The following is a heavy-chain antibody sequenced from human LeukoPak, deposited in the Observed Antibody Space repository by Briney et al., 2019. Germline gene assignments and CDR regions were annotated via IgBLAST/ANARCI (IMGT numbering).Heavy chain of an antibody. CDR2: MYYSGST. CDR1: GGSISGYH. V-gene: IGHV4-59*01. CDR3: ARGGVYFDS. J-gene: IGHJ4*02. D-gene: IGHD6-25*01. Sequence: PSETLSLTCTVSGGSISGYHWSWIRQPPGKGLEWIADMYYSGSTNYNPSLKSRITISVDTSKNQFSLTLSSATAADTAVYYCARGGVYFDSWGQGTLVTVSS.